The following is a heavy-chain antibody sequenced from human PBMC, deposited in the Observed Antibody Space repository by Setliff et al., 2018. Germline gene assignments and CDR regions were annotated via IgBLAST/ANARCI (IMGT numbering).Heavy chain of an antibody. CDR1: GGSISPYF. CDR3: VRDRTAYSYGLDV. J-gene: IGHJ6*02. D-gene: IGHD5-18*01. Sequence: SETLSLTCTVSGGSISPYFWSWIRQPPGKGLEWIGCIYHNGNTNFNPSLKTRVTMSVDPSKNQFALNLRSVTAADTAVYYCVRDRTAYSYGLDVWAQGTTVTVSS. CDR2: IYHNGNT. V-gene: IGHV4-59*01.